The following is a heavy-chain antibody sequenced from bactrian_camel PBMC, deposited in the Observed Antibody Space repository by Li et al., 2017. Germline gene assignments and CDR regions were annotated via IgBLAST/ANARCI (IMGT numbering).Heavy chain of an antibody. V-gene: IGHV3S40*01. CDR1: GFTFSNDD. D-gene: IGHD6*01. CDR3: VREGLGTGDAWYGAVFVN. J-gene: IGHJ4*01. Sequence: VQLVESGGGLVQPGGSLRLSCAASGFTFSNDDMNWVRQAPGKGLEWVSRINGGGGNTYYADSVQGRFAISRDNAKNTVYLQLNSLKAEDTAMYYCVREGLGTGDAWYGAVFVNWGQGTQVTVS. CDR2: INGGGGNT.